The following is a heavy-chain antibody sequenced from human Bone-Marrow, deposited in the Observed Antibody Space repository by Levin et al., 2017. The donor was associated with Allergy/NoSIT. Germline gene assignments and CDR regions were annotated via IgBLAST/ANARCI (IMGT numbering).Heavy chain of an antibody. Sequence: GGSLRLSCKPSGNTFKDYSVHWVRQAPGQGLEWMGRVDANSGGTNYVQKFQGRVTMTWDTSMSTAYMELSSLRSDDTAIYFCAKLIRPRAYFDSWGQGTLVTVSS. J-gene: IGHJ4*02. V-gene: IGHV1-2*06. D-gene: IGHD3-9*01. CDR1: GNTFKDYS. CDR3: AKLIRPRAYFDS. CDR2: VDANSGGT.